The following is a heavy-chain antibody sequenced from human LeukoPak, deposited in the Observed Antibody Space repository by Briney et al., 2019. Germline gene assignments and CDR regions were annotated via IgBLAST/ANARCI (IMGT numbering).Heavy chain of an antibody. Sequence: GGSLRLSCAASGFTFSNAWMSWVRQAPGKGLEWVGRIKSKTDGGTTDYAAPVKGRFTISRDDSKNTLYLQMNSLKTEDTAVYYCTTDPEGEMATTRRIQHWGQGTLVTVSS. CDR2: IKSKTDGGTT. CDR3: TTDPEGEMATTRRIQH. J-gene: IGHJ1*01. V-gene: IGHV3-15*01. CDR1: GFTFSNAW. D-gene: IGHD5-24*01.